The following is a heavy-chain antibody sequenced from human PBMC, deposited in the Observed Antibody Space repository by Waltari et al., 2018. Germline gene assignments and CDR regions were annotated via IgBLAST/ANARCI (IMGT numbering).Heavy chain of an antibody. J-gene: IGHJ4*02. Sequence: QMQLQESGPGLVKPSGTLSLTCAVSGGSISSSNWWRWVRQPPGKGLEWIGEIYHSGSTNYNPSLKSRVTISVDKSKNQFSLKLGSVTAADTAVYYCARDGTIFGVVTPFDYWGQGTLVTVSS. CDR3: ARDGTIFGVVTPFDY. D-gene: IGHD3-3*01. CDR1: GGSISSSNW. CDR2: IYHSGST. V-gene: IGHV4-4*02.